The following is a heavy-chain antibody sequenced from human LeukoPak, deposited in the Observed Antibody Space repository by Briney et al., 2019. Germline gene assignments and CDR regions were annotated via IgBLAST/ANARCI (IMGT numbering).Heavy chain of an antibody. Sequence: PSETLSLTSTVSGGSISSYYWSWIRQPPGKGLEWIGYIYYSGSTNYNPSLKSRVTISVDTSKNQFSLKLSSVTAADTAVYYCARLGSGWPYYFDYWGQGTLVTVSS. CDR3: ARLGSGWPYYFDY. CDR2: IYYSGST. J-gene: IGHJ4*02. CDR1: GGSISSYY. V-gene: IGHV4-59*08. D-gene: IGHD6-19*01.